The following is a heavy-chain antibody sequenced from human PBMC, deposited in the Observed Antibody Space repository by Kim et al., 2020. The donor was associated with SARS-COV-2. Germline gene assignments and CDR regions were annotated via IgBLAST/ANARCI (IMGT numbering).Heavy chain of an antibody. J-gene: IGHJ4*02. Sequence: YVDSVRGRFPHSRDNAKHSLYLQMDSLRAGDTAVYYCASIWPPPMPTIDSWGQGTLVTVSS. D-gene: IGHD1-1*01. CDR3: ASIWPPPMPTIDS. V-gene: IGHV3-7*03.